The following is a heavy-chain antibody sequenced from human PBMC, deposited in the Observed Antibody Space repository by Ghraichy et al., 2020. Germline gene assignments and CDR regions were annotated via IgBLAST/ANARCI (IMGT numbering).Heavy chain of an antibody. Sequence: SETLSLTCTVSGGSISSYYWSWIRQPPGKGLEWIGYIYYSGSTNYNPSLKSRVTISVDTSKNQFSLKLSSVTAADTAVYYCVRDGHYCSGGSCDTGLFDYWGQGTLVTVSS. CDR1: GGSISSYY. CDR3: VRDGHYCSGGSCDTGLFDY. D-gene: IGHD2-15*01. V-gene: IGHV4-59*01. J-gene: IGHJ4*02. CDR2: IYYSGST.